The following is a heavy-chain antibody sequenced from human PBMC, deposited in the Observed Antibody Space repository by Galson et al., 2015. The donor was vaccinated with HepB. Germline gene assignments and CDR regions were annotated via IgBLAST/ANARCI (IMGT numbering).Heavy chain of an antibody. J-gene: IGHJ4*02. CDR2: ISSSSTI. D-gene: IGHD4-17*01. CDR3: ARDLPHQGYGDYVFVY. V-gene: IGHV3-48*01. Sequence: SLRLSCAASGFTFSSYSMNWVRQAPGKGLEWVSYISSSSTIYYAASVKGRFTISRNNARNSLYLQMNSLRAEDTAVYYCARDLPHQGYGDYVFVYWGQGTLVTVSS. CDR1: GFTFSSYS.